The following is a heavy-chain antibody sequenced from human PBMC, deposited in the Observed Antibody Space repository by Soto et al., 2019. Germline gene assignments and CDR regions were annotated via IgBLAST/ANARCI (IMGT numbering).Heavy chain of an antibody. CDR1: GFTFSSYS. J-gene: IGHJ4*02. V-gene: IGHV3-23*01. Sequence: GGSLRLSCAASGFTFSSYSMGWVRQAPGKGLEWVSGFRSGGDDDTTYYADSVRGRFTISRDNSKNTLFLQMNSLRAEDTAIYYCAKKVKSASGSQFFVYWGQGTLVTVSS. CDR3: AKKVKSASGSQFFVY. CDR2: FRSGGDDDTT. D-gene: IGHD3-10*01.